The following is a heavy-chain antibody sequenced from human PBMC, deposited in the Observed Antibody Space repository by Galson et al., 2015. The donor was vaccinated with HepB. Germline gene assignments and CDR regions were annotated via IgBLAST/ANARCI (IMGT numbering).Heavy chain of an antibody. J-gene: IGHJ3*02. CDR1: GYTFTSYG. CDR3: ARVGKYYDDSSGYYDAFDI. V-gene: IGHV1-18*04. D-gene: IGHD3-22*01. CDR2: ISAYNGNT. Sequence: SVKVSCKASGYTFTSYGISWVRQAPGQGLEWMGWISAYNGNTNYAQKLQGRVTMTTDTSTSTAYMELRSLRSDDTAVYYCARVGKYYDDSSGYYDAFDIWGQGTMVTVSS.